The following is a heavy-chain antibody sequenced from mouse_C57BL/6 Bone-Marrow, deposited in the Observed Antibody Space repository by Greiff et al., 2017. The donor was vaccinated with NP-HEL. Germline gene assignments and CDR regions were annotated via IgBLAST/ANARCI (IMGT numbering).Heavy chain of an antibody. CDR3: AINLLWLRDY. V-gene: IGHV1-26*01. CDR1: GYTFTDYY. D-gene: IGHD2-2*01. Sequence: EVQLQQSGPELVKPGASVKISCKASGYTFTDYYMNWVKQSHGKSLEWIGDINPNNGGTSYNQKFKGKATLTVDKSSSTAYMELRSLTSEDSAVYYCAINLLWLRDYWGQGTTLTVSS. J-gene: IGHJ2*01. CDR2: INPNNGGT.